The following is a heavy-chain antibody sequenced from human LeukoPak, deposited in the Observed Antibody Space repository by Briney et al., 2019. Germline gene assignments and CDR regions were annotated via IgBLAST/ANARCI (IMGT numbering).Heavy chain of an antibody. Sequence: PVASVKVSCKASGGTFSSYAISWVRQAPGQGLEWMGGIIPIFGTANYAQKFQGRVTITADESTSTAYMELSSLRSEDTAVYYCASELRTVGYYYMDVWGKGTTVTVSS. CDR3: ASELRTVGYYYMDV. J-gene: IGHJ6*03. V-gene: IGHV1-69*01. CDR1: GGTFSSYA. D-gene: IGHD5-12*01. CDR2: IIPIFGTA.